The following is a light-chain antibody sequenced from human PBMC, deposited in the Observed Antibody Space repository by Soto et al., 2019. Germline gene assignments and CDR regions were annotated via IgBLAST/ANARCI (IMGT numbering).Light chain of an antibody. CDR1: SSDVGSYNL. V-gene: IGLV2-14*02. J-gene: IGLJ1*01. CDR3: CSYTSSSILYV. CDR2: EGS. Sequence: QSALTQPASVSGSPGQSITISCTGTSSDVGSYNLVSWYQQHPGKAPKLMIYEGSKRPSGVSNRFSGSKSGNTASLTISGLQAEDEADYYCCSYTSSSILYVFGTGTKLTVL.